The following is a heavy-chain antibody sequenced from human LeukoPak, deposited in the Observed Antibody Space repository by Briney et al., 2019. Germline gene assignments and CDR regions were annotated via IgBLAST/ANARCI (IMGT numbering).Heavy chain of an antibody. D-gene: IGHD5-18*01. J-gene: IGHJ4*02. Sequence: PGGSLRLSCAASGFTFSSYAMHWVRQAPGKGLEWVAVISYDGSNKYCADSVKGRFTISRDNSKNTLYLQMNSLRAEDTAVYYCARVRGYSYGRHFDYWGQGTLVTVSS. CDR2: ISYDGSNK. V-gene: IGHV3-30-3*01. CDR1: GFTFSSYA. CDR3: ARVRGYSYGRHFDY.